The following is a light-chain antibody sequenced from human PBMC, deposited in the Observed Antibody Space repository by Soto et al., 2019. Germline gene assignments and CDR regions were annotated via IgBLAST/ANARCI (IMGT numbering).Light chain of an antibody. CDR1: QSVSSSY. J-gene: IGKJ2*01. V-gene: IGKV3-20*01. CDR2: GAS. CDR3: QQYGSSPLYT. Sequence: EIVLTQSPGTLSLSPGERATLYCRARQSVSSSYLAWYQQKPGQAPRLLIYGASSRATGIPDRFSGSGSGTDFTLTISRLEPEDFAGYYCQQYGSSPLYTVGQGTKLQIK.